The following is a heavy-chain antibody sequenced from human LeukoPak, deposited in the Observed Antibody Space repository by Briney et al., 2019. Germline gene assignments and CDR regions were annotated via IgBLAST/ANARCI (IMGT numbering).Heavy chain of an antibody. CDR2: IYYSGST. J-gene: IGHJ4*02. CDR1: GGSISSSSYY. CDR3: ARQTLCSGGSCYGSWRDY. Sequence: SETLSLTCTVSGGSISSSSYYWGWIRQPPGKGLEWIGSIYYSGSTNYNPSLKSRVTISVDTSKNQFSLKLSSVTAADTAVYYCARQTLCSGGSCYGSWRDYWGQGTLVTVSS. D-gene: IGHD2-15*01. V-gene: IGHV4-39*07.